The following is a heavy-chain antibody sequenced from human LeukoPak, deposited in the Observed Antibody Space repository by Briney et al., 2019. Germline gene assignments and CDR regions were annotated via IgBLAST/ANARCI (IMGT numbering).Heavy chain of an antibody. D-gene: IGHD6-13*01. V-gene: IGHV3-7*01. CDR2: IKQDGSEK. CDR3: ARLYSSSFGFDYYYMDV. J-gene: IGHJ6*03. Sequence: GGSLRLSCAASGFTFSSYWMSWVRQAPGKGREWVADIKQDGSEKYYVDSVKGRFTISRDNAKNSLYLQMNSLRAEDTAVYYCARLYSSSFGFDYYYMDVWGKGTTVTVSS. CDR1: GFTFSSYW.